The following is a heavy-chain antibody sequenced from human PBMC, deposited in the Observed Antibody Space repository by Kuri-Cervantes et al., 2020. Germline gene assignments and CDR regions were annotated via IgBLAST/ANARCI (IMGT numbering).Heavy chain of an antibody. D-gene: IGHD6-6*01. J-gene: IGHJ4*02. Sequence: GGSLRLSCAASGFKFSDYGMHWVRQAPGKGLEWVAVISYDGSNKYYADSVKGRFTISRDNAKNSLYLQMNSLRAEDTAVYYCAKTTERWKSEGAARPDYWGQGTLVTVSS. CDR2: ISYDGSNK. CDR1: GFKFSDYG. V-gene: IGHV3-30*18. CDR3: AKTTERWKSEGAARPDY.